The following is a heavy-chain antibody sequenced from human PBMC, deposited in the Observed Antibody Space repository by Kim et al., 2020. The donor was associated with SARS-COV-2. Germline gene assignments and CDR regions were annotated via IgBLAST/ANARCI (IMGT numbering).Heavy chain of an antibody. J-gene: IGHJ4*02. V-gene: IGHV3-23*01. Sequence: GGSLTLSCTASGFTFAQYAMTWVRQSPGQGLEWVSLVSGDSNWKINEASVKVSFTVSRDNSYNILYLQMNSLRVEDTGTYYCATDAGIARRLSAPGESWGRGVVVVVAS. CDR2: VSGDSNWK. CDR1: GFTFAQYA. CDR3: ATDAGIARRLSAPGES. D-gene: IGHD4-17*01.